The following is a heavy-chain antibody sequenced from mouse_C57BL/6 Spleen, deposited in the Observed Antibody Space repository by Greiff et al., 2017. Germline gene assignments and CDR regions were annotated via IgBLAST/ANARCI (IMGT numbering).Heavy chain of an antibody. J-gene: IGHJ1*03. D-gene: IGHD1-1*01. Sequence: VQLQQPGAELVRPGSSVKLSCKASGYTFTSYWMHWVKQRPIQGLEWIGNIDPSDSETHYNQKFKDKATLTVDKSSSTAYMQLSSLTSEDSAVYYCARPGSSYDWYFDVWGTGTTVTVSS. CDR2: IDPSDSET. V-gene: IGHV1-52*01. CDR1: GYTFTSYW. CDR3: ARPGSSYDWYFDV.